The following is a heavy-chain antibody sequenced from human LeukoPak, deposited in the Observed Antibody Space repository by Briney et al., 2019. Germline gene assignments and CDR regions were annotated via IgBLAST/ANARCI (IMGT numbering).Heavy chain of an antibody. Sequence: SETLSLTCTVSGGSISSYCWSWIRQTPGKGLEWIGDIHYTGSTNYNPSLKSRVTISIDTSKNQFSLKLSSVTAADTAAYYCARGTGTTWGAYFDYWGQGTLVAVSS. J-gene: IGHJ4*02. D-gene: IGHD1-1*01. CDR1: GGSISSYC. CDR2: IHYTGST. V-gene: IGHV4-59*01. CDR3: ARGTGTTWGAYFDY.